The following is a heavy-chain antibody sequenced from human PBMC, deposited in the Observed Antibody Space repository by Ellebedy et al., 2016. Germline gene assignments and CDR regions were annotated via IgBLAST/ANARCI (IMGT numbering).Heavy chain of an antibody. CDR2: VFHTWTT. V-gene: IGHV4-59*02. Sequence: GSLRLSCSVSGGSVSSDYWNWIRRPPGKGLEWIGYVFHTWTTNYNPSLKSRVTMSVDTSKRQFSLRLTSVTAADKAVYYCAKWNGGWYAFEVWGQGTMVTVSS. CDR1: GGSVSSDY. D-gene: IGHD6-19*01. CDR3: AKWNGGWYAFEV. J-gene: IGHJ3*01.